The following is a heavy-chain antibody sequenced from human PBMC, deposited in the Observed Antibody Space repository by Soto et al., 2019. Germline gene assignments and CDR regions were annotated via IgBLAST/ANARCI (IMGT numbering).Heavy chain of an antibody. CDR2: IYYSGST. V-gene: IGHV4-59*01. D-gene: IGHD2-8*02. CDR1: GCSISSYY. CDR3: ARDSPGGPIDP. J-gene: IGHJ5*02. Sequence: SETLSLTCTVSGCSISSYYWSWIRQPPGKGLEWIGYIYYSGSTNYNPSLKSRVTISVDTSKNQFSLKLSSVTAADTAVYYCARDSPGGPIDPWGQGALVTVSS.